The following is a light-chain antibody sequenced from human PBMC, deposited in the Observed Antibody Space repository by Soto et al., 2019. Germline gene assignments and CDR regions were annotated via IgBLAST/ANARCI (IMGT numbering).Light chain of an antibody. J-gene: IGLJ3*02. V-gene: IGLV1-40*01. CDR3: QSYDSSLSGVV. CDR2: DNT. Sequence: QSVLTQPPSVSGAPGQRVTISCTGRSSNIGAGYGVHWYQQLPGAAPKLLIYDNTNRPSGVPDRFSSSKSGTSASLGITGLQAEDEADYYCQSYDSSLSGVVFGGGTKVTVL. CDR1: SSNIGAGYG.